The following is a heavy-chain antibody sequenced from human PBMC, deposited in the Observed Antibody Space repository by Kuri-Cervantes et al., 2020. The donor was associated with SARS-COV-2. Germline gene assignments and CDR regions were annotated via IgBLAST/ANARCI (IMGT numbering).Heavy chain of an antibody. V-gene: IGHV3-74*01. CDR3: ARDSMTTRDFDY. D-gene: IGHD4-11*01. CDR2: LTNDGSDA. CDR1: GFTFSSYW. Sequence: GWSLRLSCVASGFTFSSYWMHWVRQAPGKGLVWVSRLTNDGSDAIFADSVKGRFTISRDNAKNMLYLYMNSLRADDTAVYYCARDSMTTRDFDYWGQGTLVTVSS. J-gene: IGHJ4*02.